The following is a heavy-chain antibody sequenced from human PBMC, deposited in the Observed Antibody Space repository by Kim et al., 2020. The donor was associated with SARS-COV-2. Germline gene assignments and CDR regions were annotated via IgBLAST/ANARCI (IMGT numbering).Heavy chain of an antibody. CDR1: GFTFSNAW. D-gene: IGHD3-9*01. V-gene: IGHV3-15*01. J-gene: IGHJ4*02. CDR3: TTGDYDILTAADY. Sequence: GGSLRLSCAASGFTFSNAWMSWVRQAPGKGLEWVGRIKSKTDGGTTDYAAPVKGRFTISRDDSKNTLYLQMNSLKTEDTAVYYCTTGDYDILTAADYWGQGTLVTVSS. CDR2: IKSKTDGGTT.